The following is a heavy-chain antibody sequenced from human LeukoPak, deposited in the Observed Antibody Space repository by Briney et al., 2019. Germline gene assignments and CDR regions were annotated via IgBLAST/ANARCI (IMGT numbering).Heavy chain of an antibody. CDR2: IRYDGSNK. D-gene: IGHD2-2*03. J-gene: IGHJ3*02. Sequence: GRSLRLSCAASGFTFSSYGMPWVRQAPGKGLEWVAFIRYDGSNKYYADSVKGRFTISRDNSKNTLYLQMNSLRAEDTAVYYCAKGHAPGYCSSTSCYRDAFDIWGQGTMVTVSS. CDR1: GFTFSSYG. CDR3: AKGHAPGYCSSTSCYRDAFDI. V-gene: IGHV3-30*02.